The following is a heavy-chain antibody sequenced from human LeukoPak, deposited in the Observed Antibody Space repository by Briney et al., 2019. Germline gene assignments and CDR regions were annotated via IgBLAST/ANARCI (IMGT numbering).Heavy chain of an antibody. CDR3: AIGYSTESDLWY. CDR1: GFTFISYW. J-gene: IGHJ4*02. V-gene: IGHV3-74*01. D-gene: IGHD1-26*01. CDR2: INSHGSGT. Sequence: GGSLRLSCAASGFTFISYWMHWVRQAPGKGLVWVSRINSHGSGTHYADSVKGRFTISRDNAKNTLYLQMNSLRAEDTAVYYCAIGYSTESDLWYWGQGTLVTV.